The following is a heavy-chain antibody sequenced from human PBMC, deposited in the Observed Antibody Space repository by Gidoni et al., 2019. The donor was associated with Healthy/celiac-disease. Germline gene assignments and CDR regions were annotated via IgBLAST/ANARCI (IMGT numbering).Heavy chain of an antibody. J-gene: IGHJ3*02. CDR3: ARDLSLAFDI. V-gene: IGHV4-34*01. Sequence: QAQLQQWGAGPLKPSETLSLTCAVYGGSFSGYYWSWIRQPPGKGLEWIGEINHSGSTNYNPSIKSRVTISVVTPKNQFSLKLSSVTAAGTAVYYCARDLSLAFDIWGQGTMVTVSS. CDR1: GGSFSGYY. CDR2: INHSGST. D-gene: IGHD3-16*02.